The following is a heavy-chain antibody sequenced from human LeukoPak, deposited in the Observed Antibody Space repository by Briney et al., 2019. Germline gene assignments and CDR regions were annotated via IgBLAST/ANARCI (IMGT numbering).Heavy chain of an antibody. CDR3: AKDPSSSSWYYFDY. CDR1: GFTFSSYA. CDR2: ISGSGGST. J-gene: IGHJ4*02. Sequence: GGSLRLSCAASGFTFSSYAMSWVRQAPGKGLKWVSAISGSGGSTYYADSVKGRFTISRDNSKNTLYLQMNSLRAEDTAVYYCAKDPSSSSWYYFDYWGQGTLVTVSS. D-gene: IGHD6-13*01. V-gene: IGHV3-23*01.